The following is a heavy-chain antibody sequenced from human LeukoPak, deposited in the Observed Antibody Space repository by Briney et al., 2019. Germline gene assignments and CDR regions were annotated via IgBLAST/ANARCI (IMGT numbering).Heavy chain of an antibody. CDR1: GNSVSSNCAT. CDR3: ARDMWFGRDGMDV. CDR2: TYYRSKWYN. D-gene: IGHD3-10*01. Sequence: SQTLSPTCAISGNSVSSNCATWNWIRQSPSRGLEWLGRTYYRSKWYNDYAESVKSRIIINPDTSKNQISLQLNSVTPEDTAVYYCARDMWFGRDGMDVWGQGTTVTVSS. J-gene: IGHJ6*02. V-gene: IGHV6-1*01.